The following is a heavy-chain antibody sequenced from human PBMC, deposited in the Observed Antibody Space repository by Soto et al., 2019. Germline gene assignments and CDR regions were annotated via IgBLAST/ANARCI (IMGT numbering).Heavy chain of an antibody. J-gene: IGHJ3*02. Sequence: ASVKVSCKASGYTFTSYNINWVRQAPAQGLEWMGWINGYNANTNYGQKLQGRVTFTTDTSTTTTYMELRSLTSDDTAMYYCARKAGLGPFDIWGQGTMVTVSS. CDR3: ARKAGLGPFDI. CDR1: GYTFTSYN. D-gene: IGHD3-16*01. V-gene: IGHV1-18*04. CDR2: INGYNANT.